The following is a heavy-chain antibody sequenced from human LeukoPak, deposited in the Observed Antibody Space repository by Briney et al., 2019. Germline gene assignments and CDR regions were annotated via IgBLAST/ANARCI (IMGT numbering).Heavy chain of an antibody. J-gene: IGHJ4*02. CDR3: ARGRYNSSWYYFDY. D-gene: IGHD3-22*01. V-gene: IGHV1-8*01. CDR1: GYTFTSYD. Sequence: ASVKVSCKASGYTFTSYDINWVRQATGQGLEWMGWMNPNSGNTGYAQKFQGRVTITRDTSASTVYMELSSLRSEDTAVYYCARGRYNSSWYYFDYWGQGTLVTVSS. CDR2: MNPNSGNT.